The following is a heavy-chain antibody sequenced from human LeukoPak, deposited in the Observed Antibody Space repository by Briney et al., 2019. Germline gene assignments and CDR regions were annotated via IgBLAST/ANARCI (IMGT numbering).Heavy chain of an antibody. J-gene: IGHJ4*02. CDR1: GFTFSDYY. CDR2: ISSSGSTI. V-gene: IGHV3-11*01. D-gene: IGHD2-15*01. CDR3: ARDRRLGYCSGGSCPSPDY. Sequence: GGSLRLSCAASGFTFSDYYMSWIRQAPGKGLEWVSYISSSGSTIYYADSVKGRFTISRDNAKNSLYLQMNSLRAEDTAVYHCARDRRLGYCSGGSCPSPDYWGQGTLVTVSS.